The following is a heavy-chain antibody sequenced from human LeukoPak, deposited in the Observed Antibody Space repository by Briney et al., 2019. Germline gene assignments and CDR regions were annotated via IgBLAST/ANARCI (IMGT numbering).Heavy chain of an antibody. CDR2: ISSSGSTI. V-gene: IGHV3-48*03. Sequence: PGGSLRLSCAASGFTFSSYEMNWVRQAPGKGLEWVSYISSSGSTIYYADSVKGRFTISRDNAKNSLYLQMNSLRAEDTAVYYCARVEGDLDYYYYYYMDVWGKGTTVTVSS. D-gene: IGHD2-21*02. J-gene: IGHJ6*03. CDR1: GFTFSSYE. CDR3: ARVEGDLDYYYYYYMDV.